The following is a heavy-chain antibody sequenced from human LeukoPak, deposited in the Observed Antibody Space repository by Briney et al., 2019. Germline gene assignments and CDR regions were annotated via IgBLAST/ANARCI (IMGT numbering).Heavy chain of an antibody. Sequence: SETLSLTCAVYGGSFSGYYWSWIRQPPGKGPEWIGEINHSGSTNYNPSLKSRVTISVDTSKNQFSLKLSSVTAADTAVYYCARGVYGDYWGQGTLVTVSS. CDR3: ARGVYGDY. V-gene: IGHV4-34*01. J-gene: IGHJ4*02. CDR2: INHSGST. CDR1: GGSFSGYY. D-gene: IGHD3-16*01.